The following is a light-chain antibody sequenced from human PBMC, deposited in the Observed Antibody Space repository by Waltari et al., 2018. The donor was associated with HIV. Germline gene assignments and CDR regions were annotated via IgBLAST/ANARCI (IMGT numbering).Light chain of an antibody. CDR1: QSISVN. CDR3: QQSYSVPLT. V-gene: IGKV1-39*01. CDR2: RSF. J-gene: IGKJ3*01. Sequence: DIEMTQSPSSLSASVGDRVTLTCRASQSISVNVNWYQQNTRKAPRLLIYRSFKLHDVVPTRFSRSGFSAEFTLTISILQPEDVATYYCQQSYSVPLTFGAGTKLDV.